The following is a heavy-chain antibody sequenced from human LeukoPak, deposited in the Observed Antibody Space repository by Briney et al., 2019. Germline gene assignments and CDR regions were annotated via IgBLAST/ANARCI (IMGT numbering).Heavy chain of an antibody. V-gene: IGHV3-23*01. CDR2: ISGSGSGT. J-gene: IGHJ4*02. CDR3: AHGSMYQLDY. D-gene: IGHD2-2*01. CDR1: GFTFSSYG. Sequence: GGSLRLSCAASGFTFSSYGMSWVRQAPGKGLEWVSAISGSGSGTYYADSVKGRFTISRDNAKNTLYLQMNSLRAEDTAVYYCAHGSMYQLDYWGQGTLVTVSS.